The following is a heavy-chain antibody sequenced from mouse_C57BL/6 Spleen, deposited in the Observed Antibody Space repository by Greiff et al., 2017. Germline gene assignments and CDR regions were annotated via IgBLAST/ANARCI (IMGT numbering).Heavy chain of an antibody. CDR3: ARPFAYYSNYGAMDY. CDR2: IYPSDSET. V-gene: IGHV1-61*01. CDR1: GYTFTSYW. Sequence: QVQLKQPGAELVRPGSSVKLSCKASGYTFTSYWMDWVKQRPGQGLEWIGNIYPSDSETHYNQKFKDKATLTVDKSSSTAYMQLSSLTSEDSAVYYCARPFAYYSNYGAMDYWGQGTSVTVSS. J-gene: IGHJ4*01. D-gene: IGHD2-5*01.